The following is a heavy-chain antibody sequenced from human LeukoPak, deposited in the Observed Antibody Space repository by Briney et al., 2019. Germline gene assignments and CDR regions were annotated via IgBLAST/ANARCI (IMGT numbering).Heavy chain of an antibody. Sequence: GRSLRLSCAASGFTFSSYAMHWVRQAPGKGLEWVSGLSGSGVSTFSADSVKGRFTTSRDNSKNTLYLQMNSLRAEDTAIYYCAKCRNFDFWSGGDAFDIWGQGTMVTVSS. CDR2: LSGSGVST. CDR1: GFTFSSYA. CDR3: AKCRNFDFWSGGDAFDI. D-gene: IGHD3-3*01. J-gene: IGHJ3*02. V-gene: IGHV3-23*01.